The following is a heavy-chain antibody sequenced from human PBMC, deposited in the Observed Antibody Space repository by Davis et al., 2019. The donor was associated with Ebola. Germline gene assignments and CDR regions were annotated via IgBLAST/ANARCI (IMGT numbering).Heavy chain of an antibody. Sequence: ESLKISCAASGFTFSSYWMSWVRQAPGKGLEWVANIKQDGHEKYYVDSAKGRFTISRANAKNSLYLQMNSLRAEDTAVYYCARSPLDQLLYGYYYGMDVWGQGTTVTVSS. D-gene: IGHD2-2*02. CDR2: IKQDGHEK. J-gene: IGHJ6*02. CDR1: GFTFSSYW. CDR3: ARSPLDQLLYGYYYGMDV. V-gene: IGHV3-7*03.